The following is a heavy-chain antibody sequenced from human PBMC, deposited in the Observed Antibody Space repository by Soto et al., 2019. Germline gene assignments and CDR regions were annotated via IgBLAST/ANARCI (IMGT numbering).Heavy chain of an antibody. CDR3: ARDASPYSSSSYFDY. CDR2: IWYDGSNK. D-gene: IGHD6-6*01. Sequence: QVQLVESGGGVVQPGRSLRLSCAASGFTFSSYGMHWVRQAPGKGLEWVAVIWYDGSNKYYADSVKGGFTISRDNSKNTRYLQMNSLRAEDTAVYYCARDASPYSSSSYFDYWGQGTLLTVSS. V-gene: IGHV3-33*01. CDR1: GFTFSSYG. J-gene: IGHJ4*02.